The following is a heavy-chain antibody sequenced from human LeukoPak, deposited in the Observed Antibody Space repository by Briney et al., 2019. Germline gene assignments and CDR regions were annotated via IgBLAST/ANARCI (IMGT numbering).Heavy chain of an antibody. V-gene: IGHV3-23*01. Sequence: PGGSLRLSCAASGITFSSDAMTWVRQAPGQGLEWVSAISRSGGDIEYADSVKGRFTISRDNSKNTLYLQMNSLRAEDTAVYYCAKCSVTCYANAFYIWGRGTMVTVSS. CDR2: ISRSGGDI. D-gene: IGHD2-2*01. J-gene: IGHJ3*02. CDR3: AKCSVTCYANAFYI. CDR1: GITFSSDA.